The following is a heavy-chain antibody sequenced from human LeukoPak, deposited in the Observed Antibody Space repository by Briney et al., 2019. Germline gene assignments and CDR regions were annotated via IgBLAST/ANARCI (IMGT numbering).Heavy chain of an antibody. D-gene: IGHD6-19*01. CDR1: GFTFSSYD. CDR2: IGTSGDT. CDR3: SRVGSSGWPNYFDS. J-gene: IGHJ4*02. Sequence: GGSLRLSCAASGFTFSSYDMHWVRQATGKGLEWVSVIGTSGDTYYAGSVKGRFTISRENAQNSLYLQMNSLTAGDTAVYFCSRVGSSGWPNYFDSWGQGTLVTVSS. V-gene: IGHV3-13*04.